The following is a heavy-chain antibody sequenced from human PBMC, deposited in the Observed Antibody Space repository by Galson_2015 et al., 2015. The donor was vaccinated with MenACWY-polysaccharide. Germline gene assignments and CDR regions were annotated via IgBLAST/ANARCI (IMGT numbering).Heavy chain of an antibody. CDR1: GFTFSNFW. D-gene: IGHD6-13*01. CDR2: IKQDGSEK. V-gene: IGHV3-7*03. CDR3: ARRGGDASTWCYFDY. J-gene: IGHJ4*02. Sequence: SLRLSCAASGFTFSNFWMSWVRQAPGKELEWVASIKQDGSEKYLVDSVKGRFTISRDDSRNTFYLHINSLRADDTAVYYCARRGGDASTWCYFDYGGQGTLVTVSS.